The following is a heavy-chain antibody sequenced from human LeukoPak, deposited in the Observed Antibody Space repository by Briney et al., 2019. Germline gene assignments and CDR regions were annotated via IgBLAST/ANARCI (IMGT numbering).Heavy chain of an antibody. CDR3: ARDIDYDFWSGYPPLLYYYGMDV. D-gene: IGHD3-3*01. CDR1: GFTFSSYS. Sequence: GGSLRLSCAASGFTFSSYSMNWVRQAPGKGLEWVSSISSSSSYIYYADSVKGRFTISRDNAKNSLYLQMNSLRAEDTAVYYCARDIDYDFWSGYPPLLYYYGMDVWGQGTTVTVSS. CDR2: ISSSSSYI. V-gene: IGHV3-21*01. J-gene: IGHJ6*02.